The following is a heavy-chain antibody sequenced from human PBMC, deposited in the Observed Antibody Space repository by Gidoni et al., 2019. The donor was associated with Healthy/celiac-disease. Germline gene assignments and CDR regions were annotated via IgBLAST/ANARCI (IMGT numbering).Heavy chain of an antibody. CDR3: ARCLTTVTSHYYYGMDV. CDR2: IWYDGSNK. D-gene: IGHD4-17*01. V-gene: IGHV3-33*01. CDR1: GFTFSSYG. Sequence: QVQLVESGGGVVQPGRSLRLSCAASGFTFSSYGMHWVRQAPGKGLEWVAVIWYDGSNKYYADSVKGRFTISRDNSKNTLYLQMNSLRAEDTAVYYCARCLTTVTSHYYYGMDVWGQGTTVTVSS. J-gene: IGHJ6*02.